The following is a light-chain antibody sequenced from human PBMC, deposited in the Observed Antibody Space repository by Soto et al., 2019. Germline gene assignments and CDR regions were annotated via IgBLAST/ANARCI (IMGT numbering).Light chain of an antibody. CDR3: SSYTSSSTPVV. CDR2: DVN. V-gene: IGLV2-11*01. CDR1: SSDVGSYKY. J-gene: IGLJ2*01. Sequence: QSALTQPRSVSGSPGQSVTISCTGTSSDVGSYKYVSWYQHHPGKAPKLMIFDVNKRPSGVPDRFSGSNSGNAASLTISGLQAEDEADYYCSSYTSSSTPVVFGGGTKLTVL.